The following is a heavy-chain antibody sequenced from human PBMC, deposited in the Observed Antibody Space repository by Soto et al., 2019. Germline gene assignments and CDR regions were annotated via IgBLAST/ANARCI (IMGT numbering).Heavy chain of an antibody. D-gene: IGHD3-16*01. CDR1: GGSISSSSYY. J-gene: IGHJ5*02. CDR2: IYYSGST. Sequence: SETLSLTCTVSGGSISSSSYYWGWIRQPPGKGLEWIGSIYYSGSTYNNPSLKSRVTISVDTSKNQFSLKLSSVTAADTAVYYCARGVMLKLGNNWFDPWGQGTLVTVSS. CDR3: ARGVMLKLGNNWFDP. V-gene: IGHV4-39*01.